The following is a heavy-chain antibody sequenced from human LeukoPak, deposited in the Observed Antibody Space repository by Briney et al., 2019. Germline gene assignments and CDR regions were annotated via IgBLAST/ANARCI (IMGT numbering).Heavy chain of an antibody. CDR1: GGSFSGYY. CDR2: INHSGST. J-gene: IGHJ4*02. D-gene: IGHD2-21*02. CDR3: ARGAYCGGDCYRPYFDY. V-gene: IGHV4-34*01. Sequence: SGTLSLTCAVYGGSFSGYYWSWIRQPPGKGLEWIGEINHSGSTNYNPSLKSRVTISVDTSKNQFSLKLSSVTAADTAVYYCARGAYCGGDCYRPYFDYWGQGTLVTVSS.